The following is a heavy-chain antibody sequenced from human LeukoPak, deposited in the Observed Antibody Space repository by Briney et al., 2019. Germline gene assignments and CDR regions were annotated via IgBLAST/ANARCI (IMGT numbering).Heavy chain of an antibody. CDR3: ARSAVLGYCSGGSCYSYAFDI. J-gene: IGHJ3*02. V-gene: IGHV4-4*07. D-gene: IGHD2-15*01. CDR1: GGSISSYY. Sequence: PSETLSLTCTVSGGSISSYYWNWIRQPAGKGLEWIGSISSSGSTNYNPSLKSRVTISVDTSKNQFSLKLSSVTAADTAVYYCARSAVLGYCSGGSCYSYAFDIWGQGTMVTVSS. CDR2: ISSSGST.